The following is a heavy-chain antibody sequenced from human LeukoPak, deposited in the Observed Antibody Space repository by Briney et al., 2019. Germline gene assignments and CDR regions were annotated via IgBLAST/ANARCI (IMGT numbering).Heavy chain of an antibody. Sequence: PSETLSLTCTVSGGSISSYYWSWIRQPPGKGLEWIGYIYYSGSTNYNPSLKSRVTISVDTSKNQFSLKLSSVTAADTAVYYCARGEQLVGFDYWGQGTLVTVSS. J-gene: IGHJ4*02. CDR1: GGSISSYY. V-gene: IGHV4-59*01. CDR3: ARGEQLVGFDY. CDR2: IYYSGST. D-gene: IGHD6-6*01.